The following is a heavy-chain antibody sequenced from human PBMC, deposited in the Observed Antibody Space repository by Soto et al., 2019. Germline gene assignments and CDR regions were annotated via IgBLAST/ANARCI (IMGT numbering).Heavy chain of an antibody. D-gene: IGHD6-19*01. CDR2: IWYDGSNK. V-gene: IGHV3-33*01. J-gene: IGHJ3*02. CDR1: GFTFSSYG. CDR3: ARELDSSGWYGRDAFDI. Sequence: PGGSLRLSCAASGFTFSSYGMHWVRQAPGKGLEWVAVIWYDGSNKYYADSVKGRFTISRDNSKNTLYLQMNSLRAEDTAVYYCARELDSSGWYGRDAFDIWGQGTMVTVSS.